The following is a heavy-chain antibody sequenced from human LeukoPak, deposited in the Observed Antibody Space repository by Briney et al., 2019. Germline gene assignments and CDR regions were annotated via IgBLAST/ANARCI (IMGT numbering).Heavy chain of an antibody. V-gene: IGHV1-69*05. CDR1: GGTFSSYA. CDR2: IIPIFGTA. CDR3: ARRGGSAYYGVFDY. Sequence: ASVKVSCKASGGTFSSYAISWVRQAPGQGLEWMGRIIPIFGTANYAQKFQGRVTITTDESTGTAYMELSSLRSEDTAVYYCARRGGSAYYGVFDYWGQGTLVTVSS. J-gene: IGHJ4*02. D-gene: IGHD3-10*01.